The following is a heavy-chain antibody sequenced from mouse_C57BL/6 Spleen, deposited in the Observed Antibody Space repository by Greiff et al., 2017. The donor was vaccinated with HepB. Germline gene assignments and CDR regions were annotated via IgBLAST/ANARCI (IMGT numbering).Heavy chain of an antibody. CDR2: IHPNSGST. V-gene: IGHV1-64*01. Sequence: VQLQQPGAELVKPGASVKLSCKASGYTFTSYWMHWVKQRPGQGLEWIGMIHPNSGSTNYNEKFKSKATLTVDKSASTAYMQLSSLTSEDSAVYYCARSNWDVVFDYWGQGTTLTVSS. CDR3: ARSNWDVVFDY. J-gene: IGHJ2*01. CDR1: GYTFTSYW. D-gene: IGHD4-1*01.